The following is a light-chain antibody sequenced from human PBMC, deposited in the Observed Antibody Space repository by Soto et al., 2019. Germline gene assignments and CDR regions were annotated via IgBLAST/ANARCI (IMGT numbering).Light chain of an antibody. J-gene: IGKJ4*01. CDR2: AAS. Sequence: DIQMTQSPSSLSASVGDRVTITCRASQSISGYLNWYQQKPGKAPKVLIYAASSLQSGVPSRFSGRGSGTDFTLTISSLQPEDFATYYCQQSYSTPLTFGGGTKV. CDR3: QQSYSTPLT. CDR1: QSISGY. V-gene: IGKV1-39*01.